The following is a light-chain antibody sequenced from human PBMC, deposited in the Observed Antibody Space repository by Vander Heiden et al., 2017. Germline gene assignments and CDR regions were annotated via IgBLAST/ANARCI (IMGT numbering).Light chain of an antibody. V-gene: IGLV2-11*01. J-gene: IGLJ2*01. CDR3: CSYAGSYTGV. CDR2: NVS. Sequence: QSALTHPRSVSGSPGQSVTISCTGTSSDVGGYNYVSWYQQLPGQAPKLMIYNVSKRPSGVPDRFSGSKSGNPASLTISGLQAEDEADYYCCSYAGSYTGVFGGGTKLTVL. CDR1: SSDVGGYNY.